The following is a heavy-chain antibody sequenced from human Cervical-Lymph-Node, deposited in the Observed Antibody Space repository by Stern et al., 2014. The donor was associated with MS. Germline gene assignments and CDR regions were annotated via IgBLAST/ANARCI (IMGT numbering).Heavy chain of an antibody. CDR2: GIPFLGSS. D-gene: IGHD1-1*01. V-gene: IGHV1-69*06. Sequence: QVQLVQSGAEVKKPWSSVKVSCKASGGTFSSYTINWVRQAPGQGLEWEGGGIPFLGSSHYAEKFQGRVTFTADKSTTTAYMELNSLRSEDTAVYYCARSLSTATSYFYYGLDVWGQGTTVIVSS. J-gene: IGHJ6*02. CDR3: ARSLSTATSYFYYGLDV. CDR1: GGTFSSYT.